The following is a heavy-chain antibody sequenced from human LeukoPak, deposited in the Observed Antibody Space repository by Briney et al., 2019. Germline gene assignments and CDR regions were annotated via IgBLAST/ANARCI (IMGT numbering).Heavy chain of an antibody. D-gene: IGHD3-9*01. CDR1: GGSISSYY. V-gene: IGHV4-39*01. Sequence: SETLSLTCTVSGGSISSYYWGWIRQPPGRGLEWIGSIYYSGSTYYNPSLKSRVTISVDTSKNQFSLKLSSVTAADTAVYYCARRLTHDTGAFDYWGQGTLVTVSS. J-gene: IGHJ4*02. CDR3: ARRLTHDTGAFDY. CDR2: IYYSGST.